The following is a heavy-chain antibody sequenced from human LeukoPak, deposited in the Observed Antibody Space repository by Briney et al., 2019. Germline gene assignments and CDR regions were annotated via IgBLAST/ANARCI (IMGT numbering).Heavy chain of an antibody. CDR2: INHSGST. D-gene: IGHD3-10*01. CDR1: GGSFSGYY. V-gene: IGHV4-34*01. Sequence: SETLSLTCAVYGGSFSGYYWSWIRQPPGKGLEWIGEINHSGSTNYNPSLKSRVTISVDTSKNQFSLKLSSVTAADTAVYYCARWTVVRGVIDDWGQGTLVTVSS. J-gene: IGHJ4*02. CDR3: ARWTVVRGVIDD.